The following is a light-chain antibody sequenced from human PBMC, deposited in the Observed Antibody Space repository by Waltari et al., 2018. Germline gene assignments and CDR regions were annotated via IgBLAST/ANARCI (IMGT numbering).Light chain of an antibody. Sequence: SSELTLDPAVSVALGQTVRITCQGASLRTYYVSWFHQKPGQAPALVIYGKNNRPSGIPDRFSASSSGSTASLTIIGAQAEDEADYYCHSRDSSGDVVIGGGTKLTVV. V-gene: IGLV3-19*01. CDR1: SLRTYY. CDR2: GKN. J-gene: IGLJ2*01. CDR3: HSRDSSGDVV.